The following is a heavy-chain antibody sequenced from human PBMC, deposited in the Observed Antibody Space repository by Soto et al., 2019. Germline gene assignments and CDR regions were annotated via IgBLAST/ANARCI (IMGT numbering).Heavy chain of an antibody. Sequence: SETLSLTCSVSGDSISNLDYFWAWIRQPPGQALEYIGYIYKSATTYYNPPFESRVAISVDTSKSQFSLNVTSVTAADTAVYFCARGRYCLTGRCFPNWFDSWGQGALVTVSS. V-gene: IGHV4-30-4*01. J-gene: IGHJ5*01. CDR1: GDSISNLDYF. CDR3: ARGRYCLTGRCFPNWFDS. CDR2: IYKSATT. D-gene: IGHD7-27*01.